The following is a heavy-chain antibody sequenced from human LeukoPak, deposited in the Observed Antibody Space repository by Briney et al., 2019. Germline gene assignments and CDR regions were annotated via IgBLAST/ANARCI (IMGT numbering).Heavy chain of an antibody. J-gene: IGHJ4*02. Sequence: SETLSLTCTVSGGSISSGGYYWSWIRQPPGKGLEWIGYIYHSGSTYYNPSLKSRVTISVDRSKNQFSLKLSSVTAADTAVHYCARGRDGYNPWHFDYWGQGTLVTVSS. V-gene: IGHV4-30-2*01. CDR3: ARGRDGYNPWHFDY. CDR1: GGSISSGGYY. D-gene: IGHD5-24*01. CDR2: IYHSGST.